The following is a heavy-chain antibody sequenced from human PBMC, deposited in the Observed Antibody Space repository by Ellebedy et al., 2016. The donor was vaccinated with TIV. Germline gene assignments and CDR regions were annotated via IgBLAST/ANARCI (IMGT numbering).Heavy chain of an antibody. Sequence: SVKVSXXASGGTFSSYAISWVRQAPGQGLEWMGGIIPIFGTANYAQKFQGRVTITADESTSTAYMELSSLRSEDTAVYYCARGMRYYGSGSYYPFDYWGQGTLVTVSS. J-gene: IGHJ4*02. V-gene: IGHV1-69*13. CDR1: GGTFSSYA. CDR2: IIPIFGTA. D-gene: IGHD3-10*01. CDR3: ARGMRYYGSGSYYPFDY.